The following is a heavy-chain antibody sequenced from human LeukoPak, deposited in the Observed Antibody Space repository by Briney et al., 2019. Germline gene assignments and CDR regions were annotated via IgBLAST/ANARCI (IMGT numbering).Heavy chain of an antibody. Sequence: SETLSLTCTVSGGSISGYYWSWIRQPAGKGLEWIGRIYTSGSTNYNPSLKSRVTISVDTSKNQFSLKLSSVTAADTAVYYCARDLAIPIADAFDIWGQGTMVTVSS. CDR2: IYTSGST. J-gene: IGHJ3*02. CDR3: ARDLAIPIADAFDI. D-gene: IGHD2-2*01. V-gene: IGHV4-4*07. CDR1: GGSISGYY.